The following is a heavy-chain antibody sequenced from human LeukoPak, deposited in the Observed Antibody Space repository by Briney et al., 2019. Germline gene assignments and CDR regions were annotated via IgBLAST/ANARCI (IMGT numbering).Heavy chain of an antibody. CDR3: ARGVYIAAAQYGY. CDR1: GGSISDNY. V-gene: IGHV4-59*01. CDR2: AYYSGHT. J-gene: IGHJ4*02. Sequence: SETLSLTCTVSGGSISDNYWSWIRQPPGKGLEWIGYAYYSGHTNYNSSLKSRVTISVDTSKNQFSLKLSSVTAADTAVYYCARGVYIAAAQYGYWGQGTLVTVS. D-gene: IGHD6-13*01.